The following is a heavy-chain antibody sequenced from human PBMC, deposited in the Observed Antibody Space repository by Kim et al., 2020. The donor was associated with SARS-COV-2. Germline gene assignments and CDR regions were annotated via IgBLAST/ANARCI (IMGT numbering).Heavy chain of an antibody. J-gene: IGHJ4*02. D-gene: IGHD3-3*01. Sequence: GGSLRLSCAASGFTFSDYYMSWVRQAPGKGLEWVSYISTGGAIYYADSVRGRFTISRDNTKNSLYLQLNGLRAEDTAVYYCATGGFSRFGSWGQGTLVTVSS. V-gene: IGHV3-11*01. CDR3: ATGGFSRFGS. CDR2: ISTGGAI. CDR1: GFTFSDYY.